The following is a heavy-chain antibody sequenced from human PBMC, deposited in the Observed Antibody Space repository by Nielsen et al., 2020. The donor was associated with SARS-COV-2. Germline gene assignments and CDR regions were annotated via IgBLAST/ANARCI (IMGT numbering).Heavy chain of an antibody. CDR1: GFTFSSYG. Sequence: GGSLRLSCAASGFTFSSYGMHWVRQAPGKGLEWVAVIWYDGSNKYYADSVKGRFTISRDNSKNTLYLQMNSLRAEDTAVYYCAKDMGDSSGYYRGWGQGTLVTVSS. CDR2: IWYDGSNK. V-gene: IGHV3-33*06. D-gene: IGHD3-22*01. CDR3: AKDMGDSSGYYRG. J-gene: IGHJ4*02.